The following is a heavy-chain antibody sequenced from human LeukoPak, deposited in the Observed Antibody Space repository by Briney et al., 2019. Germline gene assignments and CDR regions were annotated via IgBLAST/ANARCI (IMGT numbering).Heavy chain of an antibody. CDR1: GYTFTDYY. J-gene: IGHJ5*02. CDR2: INPNSGGT. V-gene: IGHV1-2*02. Sequence: ASVKVSCKASGYTFTDYYIHWVRQAPGQGLEWMAWINPNSGGTSYAPKFQGRVTMTRDTSISTAYMELSSRRSDDTALYYCARDLSTTFSNYFDPWGQGTLVTVSS. CDR3: ARDLSTTFSNYFDP. D-gene: IGHD5/OR15-5a*01.